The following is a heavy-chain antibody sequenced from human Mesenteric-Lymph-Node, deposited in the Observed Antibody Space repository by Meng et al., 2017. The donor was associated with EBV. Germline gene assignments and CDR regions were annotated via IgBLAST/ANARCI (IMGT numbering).Heavy chain of an antibody. Sequence: QGQLQDSAPGLVKPSENLPRTCPVSGGSVNSGSYYWNWIRQPPGKGLQWIGYIFSSGRTNYNPSFKSRVTISVDMSKNHFSLRLTSVPPADTAVYYCARGYGSGSYRYFDYWGQGTLVTVSS. J-gene: IGHJ4*02. D-gene: IGHD3-10*01. V-gene: IGHV4-61*03. CDR1: GGSVNSGSYY. CDR3: ARGYGSGSYRYFDY. CDR2: IFSSGRT.